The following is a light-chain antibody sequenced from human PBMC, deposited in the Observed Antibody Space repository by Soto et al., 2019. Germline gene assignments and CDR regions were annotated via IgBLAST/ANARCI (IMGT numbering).Light chain of an antibody. CDR2: GAS. CDR3: QQYHNSGSP. J-gene: IGKJ1*01. V-gene: IGKV3-15*01. CDR1: QSVSNN. Sequence: IVMTQSPATLSVFTGGRASLSCRASQSVSNNRAWYHKKPCQAPRLLINGASTRAAGISVRFSGSGSGTEFTLIISSLQSDDSAVYYCQQYHNSGSPFGQGTKVEI.